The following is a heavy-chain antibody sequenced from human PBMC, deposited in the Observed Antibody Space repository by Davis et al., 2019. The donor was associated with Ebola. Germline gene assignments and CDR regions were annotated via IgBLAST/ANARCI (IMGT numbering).Heavy chain of an antibody. CDR3: AREGQLWFYGMDV. CDR2: ISSSSSYI. Sequence: GGSLRLSCAASGFTFSSYSMNWVRQAPGKGLEWVSSISSSSSYIYYADSVKGRFTISRDNAKNSLYLQMNSLRAEDTAVYYCAREGQLWFYGMDVWGKGTTVTVSS. D-gene: IGHD5-18*01. J-gene: IGHJ6*04. V-gene: IGHV3-21*01. CDR1: GFTFSSYS.